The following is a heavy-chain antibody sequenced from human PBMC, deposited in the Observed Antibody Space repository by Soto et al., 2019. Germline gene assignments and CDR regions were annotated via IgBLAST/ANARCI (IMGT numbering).Heavy chain of an antibody. CDR2: IFYSGST. CDR1: GDSISSSNYF. J-gene: IGHJ4*02. D-gene: IGHD3-10*01. V-gene: IGHV4-39*01. Sequence: ETLSLTCTVSGDSISSSNYFWGWIRQPPGKGLEWIGTIFYSGSTYYNPSLKSRFTISVDTSKNQFSLKLTSVTAADTALYYCARRYGWLYFDYWGQGSLVTVSS. CDR3: ARRYGWLYFDY.